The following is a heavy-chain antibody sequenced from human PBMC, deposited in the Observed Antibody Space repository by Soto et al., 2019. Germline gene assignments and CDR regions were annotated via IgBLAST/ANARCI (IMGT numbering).Heavy chain of an antibody. J-gene: IGHJ4*02. CDR1: GFTFSYYN. Sequence: EVQLVESGGGLVQPGGYLRLSCAASGFTFSYYNMNWVRQAPGKGPEWVSNIRTSGSDVYYADSVKGRFTVSRDNAKNSLYLQMHSLRVEDTAVYYCARDQDWSFDYWGQGTLVTVSS. V-gene: IGHV3-48*01. CDR3: ARDQDWSFDY. D-gene: IGHD3-9*01. CDR2: IRTSGSDV.